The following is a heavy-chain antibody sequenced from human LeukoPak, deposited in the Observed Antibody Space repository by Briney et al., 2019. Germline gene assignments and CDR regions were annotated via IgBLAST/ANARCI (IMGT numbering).Heavy chain of an antibody. V-gene: IGHV3-73*01. CDR1: GFDFSGFY. Sequence: GGSLKLSCAASGFDFSGFYMHWVRQASGRGLEWVGLIRSKPSGYTTVYAASAKGRFTISRDDSKNTAYLQMNSLKAEDTAVYYCTRQDCSGGTCSYVDSCGQGTLVTVSS. D-gene: IGHD2-15*01. J-gene: IGHJ4*02. CDR3: TRQDCSGGTCSYVDS. CDR2: IRSKPSGYTT.